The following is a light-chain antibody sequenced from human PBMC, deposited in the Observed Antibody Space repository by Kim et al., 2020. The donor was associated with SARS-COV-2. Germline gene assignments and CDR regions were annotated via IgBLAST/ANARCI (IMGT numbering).Light chain of an antibody. Sequence: ASVGDGVTITCRASQDIANYLAWYQQKPGKVPKLLVYAASALKSGVPSRFSGRRSGTDFTLTISNLQPEDVATYYCQKYVSAPWTFGQGTKVDIK. V-gene: IGKV1-27*01. CDR2: AAS. J-gene: IGKJ1*01. CDR1: QDIANY. CDR3: QKYVSAPWT.